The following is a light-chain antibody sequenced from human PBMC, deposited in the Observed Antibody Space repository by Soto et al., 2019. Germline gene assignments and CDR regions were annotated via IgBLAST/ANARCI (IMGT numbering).Light chain of an antibody. CDR3: AVWDDRLNGHV. J-gene: IGLJ1*01. CDR1: SSNMGSNT. Sequence: QSVLTHPASASGNPGQRVTISCYGRSSNMGSNTVHWFQQFPGTAPRLLISTNDQRPSGVPDRFIGSNSGTSASLAISGLQFEDEADYYCAVWDDRLNGHVFGTGTKVTVL. CDR2: TND. V-gene: IGLV1-44*01.